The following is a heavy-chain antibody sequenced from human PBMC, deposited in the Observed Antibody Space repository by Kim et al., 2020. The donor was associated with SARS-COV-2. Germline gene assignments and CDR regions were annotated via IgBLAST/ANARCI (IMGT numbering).Heavy chain of an antibody. D-gene: IGHD1-20*01. CDR1: GFTFSTYG. CDR3: AKRWVEETGIAGGDY. CDR2: ISSSSSNT. Sequence: GGSLRLSCAASGFTFSTYGMNWVRQAPGKGLEWLSYISSSSSNTYYADSVKGRFTITRDNAKNSLYLQMNSLRDEDTAVYYCAKRWVEETGIAGGDYWGQGTLVTVSS. V-gene: IGHV3-48*02. J-gene: IGHJ4*02.